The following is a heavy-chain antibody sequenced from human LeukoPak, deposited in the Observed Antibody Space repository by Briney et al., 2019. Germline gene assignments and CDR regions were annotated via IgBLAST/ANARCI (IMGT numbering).Heavy chain of an antibody. Sequence: PSETLSLTCIVSGGSVSSGSYYWSWIRQPPGKGLEWIGYIYYGGSTNYSPSLKSRVTISVDTSKNQFSLKLSSVTAADTAVYYCATGVRYYYYGMDVWGQGTTVTVSS. CDR2: IYYGGST. D-gene: IGHD3-10*01. CDR3: ATGVRYYYYGMDV. V-gene: IGHV4-61*01. J-gene: IGHJ6*02. CDR1: GGSVSSGSYY.